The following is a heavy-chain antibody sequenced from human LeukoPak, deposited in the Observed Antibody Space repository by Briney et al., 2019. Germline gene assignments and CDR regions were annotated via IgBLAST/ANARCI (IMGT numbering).Heavy chain of an antibody. Sequence: QPGGSLRLSCAASGFTFSSYWMHWVRQAPGKGLVWVSRINSDGSSTSYADSVKGRFTISRDNAKSTLYLQMNSLRAEDTAVYYCARDNVHSEIDYWGQGTLVTVSS. CDR2: INSDGSST. D-gene: IGHD2-15*01. V-gene: IGHV3-74*01. J-gene: IGHJ4*02. CDR1: GFTFSSYW. CDR3: ARDNVHSEIDY.